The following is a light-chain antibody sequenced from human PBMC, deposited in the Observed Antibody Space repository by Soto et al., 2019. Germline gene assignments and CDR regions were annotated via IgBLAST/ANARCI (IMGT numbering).Light chain of an antibody. V-gene: IGLV2-14*01. Sequence: QSALTQPASVSGSRGQSITISCTGTSSDVGGYNYVSWYQQYPGKAPKLMIYHVSNRPSGVSNRFSGSKSGNSASLTISGLQAEDEADDYCSSYTSTSTYVFGTGTKVTVL. CDR1: SSDVGGYNY. CDR3: SSYTSTSTYV. CDR2: HVS. J-gene: IGLJ1*01.